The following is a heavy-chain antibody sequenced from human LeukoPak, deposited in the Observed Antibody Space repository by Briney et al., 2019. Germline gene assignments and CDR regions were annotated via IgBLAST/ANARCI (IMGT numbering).Heavy chain of an antibody. V-gene: IGHV3-43*02. CDR1: GFTFDDYA. CDR2: ISGNGGST. Sequence: GGSLRLSCAASGFTFDDYAMHWVRQAPGKGLEWVSLISGNGGSTYYADSVKGRFNISRDNSKNSLYLQMNSLRTEDTALYYCAKSGGYCYGYDFDYWGQGTLVTVSS. D-gene: IGHD5-18*01. J-gene: IGHJ4*02. CDR3: AKSGGYCYGYDFDY.